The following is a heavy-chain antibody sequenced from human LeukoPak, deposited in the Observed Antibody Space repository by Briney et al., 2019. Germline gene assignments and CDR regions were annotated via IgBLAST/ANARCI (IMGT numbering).Heavy chain of an antibody. J-gene: IGHJ4*02. CDR2: ISSSSSTI. D-gene: IGHD2-15*01. Sequence: PGGSLRLSCAASGFTFSSYSMNWVRQAPGKGLEWVSYISSSSSTIYYADPVKGRFTISRDNAKNSLYLQMNSLRDEDTAVYYCARGVVVVAAREFDYWGQGTLVTVSS. V-gene: IGHV3-48*02. CDR3: ARGVVVVAAREFDY. CDR1: GFTFSSYS.